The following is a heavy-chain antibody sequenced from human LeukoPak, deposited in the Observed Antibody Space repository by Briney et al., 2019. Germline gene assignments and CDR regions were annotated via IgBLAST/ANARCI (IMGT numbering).Heavy chain of an antibody. Sequence: ASVKVSCKASGNTFTSYYIHWVRQAPGQGLEWMGIINPSSGSTNYAQKFQGRVTITADESTSTAYMELSSLRSEDTAVYYCARDLPGYCSSTSCRPFDPWGQGTLVTVSS. CDR2: INPSSGST. D-gene: IGHD2-2*01. J-gene: IGHJ5*02. CDR3: ARDLPGYCSSTSCRPFDP. CDR1: GNTFTSYY. V-gene: IGHV1-46*01.